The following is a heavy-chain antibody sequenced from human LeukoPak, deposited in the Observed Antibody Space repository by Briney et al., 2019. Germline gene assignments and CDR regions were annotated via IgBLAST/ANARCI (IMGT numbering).Heavy chain of an antibody. J-gene: IGHJ6*03. CDR3: AREVVVVTAIHGFQGGYYYYMDV. CDR2: INSDGSST. CDR1: GFTFSSYW. D-gene: IGHD2-21*02. V-gene: IGHV3-74*01. Sequence: GGSLRLSCAASGFTFSSYWMQWVRQAPGKGLVWVSRINSDGSSTSYADSVKGRFTIPRDNTKNTLYPQMNSLRAEDTAVYYCAREVVVVTAIHGFQGGYYYYMDVWGKGTTVTISS.